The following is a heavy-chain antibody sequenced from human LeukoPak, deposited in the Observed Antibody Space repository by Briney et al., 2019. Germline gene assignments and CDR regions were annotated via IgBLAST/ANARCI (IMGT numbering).Heavy chain of an antibody. CDR3: ARGDFDWLLFVDY. Sequence: GGSLRLSCAASGFTFSSYSMNWVRQAPGKGLEWVSSISSSSSYLYYADSVKGRFTISRDNAKNSLYLQMNSLRAEDTAVYYCARGDFDWLLFVDYWGQGTLVTVSS. CDR1: GFTFSSYS. V-gene: IGHV3-21*01. CDR2: ISSSSSYL. D-gene: IGHD3-9*01. J-gene: IGHJ4*02.